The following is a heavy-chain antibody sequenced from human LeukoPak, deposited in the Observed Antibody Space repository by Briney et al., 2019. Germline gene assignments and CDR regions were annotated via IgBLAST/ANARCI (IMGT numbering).Heavy chain of an antibody. CDR3: ARWVVVAATFDY. CDR1: GFTFSSYA. V-gene: IGHV3-64*01. J-gene: IGHJ4*02. Sequence: GGSLRLSCAASGFTFSSYAMHWVRQAPGKGLEYVSAISSNGGSTYYANSVKGRFTISRDNSKNTLYLQMGSLRAEDTAVYYCARWVVVAATFDYWGQGTLVTVSS. D-gene: IGHD2-15*01. CDR2: ISSNGGST.